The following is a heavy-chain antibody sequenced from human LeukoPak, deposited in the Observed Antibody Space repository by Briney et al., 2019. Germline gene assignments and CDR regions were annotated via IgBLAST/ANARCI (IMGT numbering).Heavy chain of an antibody. CDR2: IKHDGSEK. V-gene: IGHV3-7*01. CDR3: ATDRGWRTSGYYLYYFEY. Sequence: GGSLRLSCAASGFIFTNYFMSWVRQVPGKGLEWVASIKHDGSEKYYVDSVRGRFTISRDNTMNSLYLQMSSLRAEDTAVYYCATDRGWRTSGYYLYYFEYWGQGTLVTFSS. D-gene: IGHD3-3*01. J-gene: IGHJ4*02. CDR1: GFIFTNYF.